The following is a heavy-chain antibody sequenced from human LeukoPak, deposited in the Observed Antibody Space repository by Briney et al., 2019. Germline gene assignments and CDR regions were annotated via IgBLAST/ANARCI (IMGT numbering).Heavy chain of an antibody. D-gene: IGHD2-21*01. CDR1: GFPFKSYW. J-gene: IGHJ4*02. Sequence: GSLRLSCAASGFPFKSYWMSWVRQAPGEGLEGVANIKQDGSEKYYVDSVKGRFTISRDNAKNSLYLQMNSLRAEDTAVYYCARDRGVCGGDCYTDYWGQGTLVTVSS. CDR2: IKQDGSEK. V-gene: IGHV3-7*01. CDR3: ARDRGVCGGDCYTDY.